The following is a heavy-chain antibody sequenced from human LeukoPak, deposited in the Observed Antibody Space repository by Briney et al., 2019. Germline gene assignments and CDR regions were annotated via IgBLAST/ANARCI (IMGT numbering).Heavy chain of an antibody. CDR2: ISSSSSYI. D-gene: IGHD3-10*01. CDR1: GFTFSSYS. Sequence: GGSLRLSCAASGFTFSSYSMNWVRQAPGKGLEWVSSISSSSSYIYYADSVKGRFTISRDNAKNSLCLQMNSLRVEDTAVYYCAREKHYYGSVVDYWGQGNLVTVSS. CDR3: AREKHYYGSVVDY. J-gene: IGHJ4*02. V-gene: IGHV3-21*01.